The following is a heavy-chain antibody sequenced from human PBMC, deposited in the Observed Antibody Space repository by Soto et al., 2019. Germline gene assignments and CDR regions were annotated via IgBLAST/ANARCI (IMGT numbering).Heavy chain of an antibody. V-gene: IGHV3-23*01. D-gene: IGHD3-9*01. J-gene: IGHJ4*02. Sequence: EVQLLESGGGLVQPGGSLRLSCAASGFTFSNYAMNWVRQAPGKGLEWVSAIIGSGGSTYYADSVKGRFTISRDNSKNTLYLQMNSLRAEDTAVYYCANPPTYYDILTGYYSRAFYDYWGQGTLVTVSS. CDR2: IIGSGGST. CDR3: ANPPTYYDILTGYYSRAFYDY. CDR1: GFTFSNYA.